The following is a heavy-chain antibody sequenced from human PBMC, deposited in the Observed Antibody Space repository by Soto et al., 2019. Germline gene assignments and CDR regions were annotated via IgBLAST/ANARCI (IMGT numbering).Heavy chain of an antibody. J-gene: IGHJ3*02. CDR1: GFTFSSYD. D-gene: IGHD1-26*01. CDR2: IGTAGDT. Sequence: EVQLVESGGGLVQPGGSLRLSCAASGFTFSSYDMHWVRQATGKGLEWVSAIGTAGDTYYPGSVKGRFTISRENAKNSLYLQMNSLRAEDTAVYYCARVSGSYPDAFDIWGQVTMVTVSS. V-gene: IGHV3-13*01. CDR3: ARVSGSYPDAFDI.